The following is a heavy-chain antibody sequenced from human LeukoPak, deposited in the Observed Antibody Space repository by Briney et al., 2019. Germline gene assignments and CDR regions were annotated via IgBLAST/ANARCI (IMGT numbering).Heavy chain of an antibody. D-gene: IGHD4-17*01. Sequence: GESLKISCKGSGYSFTSYWIGWVRQMPGKGLEWMGIIYPGDSDTRYSPSFQGQVTISADKSISTAYLQWSSLKASDTAMYYCARHSRGDYGSYYYYYMDVWGKGTTVTVSS. CDR3: ARHSRGDYGSYYYYYMDV. J-gene: IGHJ6*03. V-gene: IGHV5-51*01. CDR1: GYSFTSYW. CDR2: IYPGDSDT.